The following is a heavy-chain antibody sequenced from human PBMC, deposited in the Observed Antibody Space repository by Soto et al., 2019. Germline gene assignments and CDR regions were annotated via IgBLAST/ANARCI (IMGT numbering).Heavy chain of an antibody. D-gene: IGHD2-21*02. Sequence: VASVKVSCKASGFTFFTSAIQWLRQARGQRLEWMGWIVVGSGNTNYAQKFQERVTITRDMSTNTAYMELTSLRSEDTAVYYCAADPYCGGDCYFDYWGQGTMVTVSS. J-gene: IGHJ4*02. CDR2: IVVGSGNT. CDR3: AADPYCGGDCYFDY. V-gene: IGHV1-58*02. CDR1: GFTFFTSA.